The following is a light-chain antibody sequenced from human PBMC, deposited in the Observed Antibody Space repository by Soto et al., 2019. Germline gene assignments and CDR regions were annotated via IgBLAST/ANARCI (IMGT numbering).Light chain of an antibody. CDR2: LGS. CDR3: GQTLRTWT. V-gene: IGKV2-28*01. CDR1: QSLLYTNGYNY. Sequence: EIVLTQSPLSLPVTPGEPASISCRSSQSLLYTNGYNYLEWYLQKPGQSPQLLIYLGSNRASGVPDRFSGSGSGRDFTLKISRMEAEDVGSYYCGQTLRTWTFGQGTKVDIK. J-gene: IGKJ1*01.